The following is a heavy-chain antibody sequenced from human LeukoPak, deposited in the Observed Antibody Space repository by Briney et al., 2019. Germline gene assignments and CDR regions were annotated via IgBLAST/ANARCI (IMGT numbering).Heavy chain of an antibody. CDR2: IIPIFSTA. Sequence: ASVKVSCKASGGTFSSYAISWVRQAPGQGLEWMGGIIPIFSTANYAQKFQGRVTITADESTSTAYMELSSLRSEDTAVYYCASTLRGGYSYGYSWYYWGQGTLVTVSS. CDR3: ASTLRGGYSYGYSWYY. J-gene: IGHJ4*02. V-gene: IGHV1-69*13. CDR1: GGTFSSYA. D-gene: IGHD5-18*01.